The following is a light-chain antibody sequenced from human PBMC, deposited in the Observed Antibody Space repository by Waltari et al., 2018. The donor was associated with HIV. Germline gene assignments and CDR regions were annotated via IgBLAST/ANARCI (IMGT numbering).Light chain of an antibody. CDR2: SEN. V-gene: IGLV3-19*01. Sequence: SELTQDPAVSVALGQTVTITCQGDSLRRYYASWYQQKPGQAPVIVIYSENHRPSRIPDRFSGPSSGNTASLTITGSQAEDEAHYYCCSRGNNGNHLVFGGGTKLTVL. CDR1: SLRRYY. CDR3: CSRGNNGNHLV. J-gene: IGLJ3*02.